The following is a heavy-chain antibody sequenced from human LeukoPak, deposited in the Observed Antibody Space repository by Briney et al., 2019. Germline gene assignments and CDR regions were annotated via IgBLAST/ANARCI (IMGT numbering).Heavy chain of an antibody. V-gene: IGHV1-46*01. CDR3: ARDRALKGAELSLYRDMDV. Sequence: ASVKVSCKASGYTFTSYYMHWVRQAPGQGLEWMGIIDPSGGSTSYAQKFQGRVTITADESTSTAYMELSSLRSEDTAVYYCARDRALKGAELSLYRDMDVWGQGTTVTVSS. D-gene: IGHD3-16*02. CDR2: IDPSGGST. CDR1: GYTFTSYY. J-gene: IGHJ6*02.